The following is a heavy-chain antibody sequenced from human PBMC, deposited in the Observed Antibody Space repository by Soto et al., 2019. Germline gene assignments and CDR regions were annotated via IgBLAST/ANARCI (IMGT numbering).Heavy chain of an antibody. V-gene: IGHV3-23*01. Sequence: EVQLLESGGGLVQPGGSLRLSCAASGFTFSSYAMSWVRQAPGKGLEWVSGVSVSDGHTYYADSVKGRFTISRDNSKNTLYLQMISLSAEDTAVYYCAKHSPAMVRGVTETWFDSWGQGTLVTVSS. CDR1: GFTFSSYA. J-gene: IGHJ5*01. CDR3: AKHSPAMVRGVTETWFDS. CDR2: VSVSDGHT. D-gene: IGHD3-10*01.